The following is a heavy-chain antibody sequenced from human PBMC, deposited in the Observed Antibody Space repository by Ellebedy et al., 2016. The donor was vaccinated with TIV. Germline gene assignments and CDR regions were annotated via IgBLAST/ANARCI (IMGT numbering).Heavy chain of an antibody. Sequence: PGGSLRLSCTASGFTFSRNGMHWVRQAPGKGMEWVAVIWYDGSKKYYADSVKGRFTISRDNSKNTLYLQMNSLRAEDTAVYYCARDLWELHFDYYFDSWGQGTLVTVSS. V-gene: IGHV3-33*08. J-gene: IGHJ4*02. D-gene: IGHD1-26*01. CDR1: GFTFSRNG. CDR3: ARDLWELHFDYYFDS. CDR2: IWYDGSKK.